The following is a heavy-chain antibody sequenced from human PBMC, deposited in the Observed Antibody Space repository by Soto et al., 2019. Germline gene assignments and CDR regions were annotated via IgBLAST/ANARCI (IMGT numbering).Heavy chain of an antibody. Sequence: QVQLVQSGAEVKKPGASVKVSCKASGYTFSNYGIHWVRQAPGQRLEWMGWINAGNGNTKYSEKFQGRVTITRDTSASTAYMELSSLRSEDPAVYYCARSGYSSGWYHWYFDFWGRGTLVTVSS. CDR3: ARSGYSSGWYHWYFDF. V-gene: IGHV1-3*01. CDR1: GYTFSNYG. J-gene: IGHJ2*01. D-gene: IGHD6-19*01. CDR2: INAGNGNT.